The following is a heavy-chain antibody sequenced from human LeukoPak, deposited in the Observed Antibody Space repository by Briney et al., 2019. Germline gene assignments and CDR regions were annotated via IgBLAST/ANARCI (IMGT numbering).Heavy chain of an antibody. CDR1: GGSISSYY. J-gene: IGHJ4*02. D-gene: IGHD4-17*01. CDR2: IYYSGST. CDR3: ARRLTTVTPFDY. V-gene: IGHV4-59*08. Sequence: SETLSLTCTVSGGSISSYYWSWIRQPPGKGLEWIGYIYYSGSTNYNPSLKSRVTISVDTSKNQFSLKLSSVTAADTAVYYCARRLTTVTPFDYWGQGTLVTVSS.